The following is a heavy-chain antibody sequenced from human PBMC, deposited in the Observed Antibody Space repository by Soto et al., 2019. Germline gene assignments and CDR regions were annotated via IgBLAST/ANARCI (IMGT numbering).Heavy chain of an antibody. D-gene: IGHD3-10*01. CDR3: ASGRVLLWFGDQLEAWFDP. Sequence: SETLSLTCTVSGGSISSYYWSWIRQPPGKGLEWIGYIYYSGSTNYNPSLKSRVTISVDTSKNQFSLKLSSVTAADTAVYYCASGRVLLWFGDQLEAWFDPWGQGTQVTVSS. CDR1: GGSISSYY. J-gene: IGHJ5*02. CDR2: IYYSGST. V-gene: IGHV4-59*01.